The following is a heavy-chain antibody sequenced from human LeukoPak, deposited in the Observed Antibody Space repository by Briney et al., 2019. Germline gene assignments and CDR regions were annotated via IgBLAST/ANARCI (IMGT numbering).Heavy chain of an antibody. J-gene: IGHJ4*02. D-gene: IGHD3-10*01. V-gene: IGHV1-69*06. Sequence: SVKVSCKASGGTFSSYAISWVRQAPGQGLEWMGGIIPIFGTANYAQKFQGRVTITADKSTSTAYMELSSLRSEDTAVYYCARGSFSGTMVRGVYIYYFDYWGQGTLVTVSS. CDR3: ARGSFSGTMVRGVYIYYFDY. CDR2: IIPIFGTA. CDR1: GGTFSSYA.